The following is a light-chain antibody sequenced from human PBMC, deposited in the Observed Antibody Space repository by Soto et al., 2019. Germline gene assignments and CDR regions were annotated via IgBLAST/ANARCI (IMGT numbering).Light chain of an antibody. J-gene: IGKJ1*01. Sequence: DSQMTQSPSTLSASVGDRVTSTCRASQTISSWLASYQQKPGKAPKLLIYKASTLKSGVPSRFSGSGSGTEFTLTISSLQPDDFATYYCQHYNSYSEAFGQGTKVDIK. CDR2: KAS. V-gene: IGKV1-5*03. CDR1: QTISSW. CDR3: QHYNSYSEA.